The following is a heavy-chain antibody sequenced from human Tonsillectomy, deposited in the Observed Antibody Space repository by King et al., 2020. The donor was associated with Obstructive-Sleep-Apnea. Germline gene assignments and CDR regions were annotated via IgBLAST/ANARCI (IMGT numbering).Heavy chain of an antibody. CDR3: ARAIAATPEFVDY. CDR2: IYHSGST. CDR1: GYSISSGYY. D-gene: IGHD2-15*01. V-gene: IGHV4-38-2*02. Sequence: QLQESGPGLVKPSETLSLTCTVSGYSISSGYYWGWIRQPPGKGLGWIGSIYHSGSTYYNPSPKSLVTISVDTSKNQFSLKLSSVTAADTAVYYCARAIAATPEFVDYWGQGTLVTVSS. J-gene: IGHJ4*02.